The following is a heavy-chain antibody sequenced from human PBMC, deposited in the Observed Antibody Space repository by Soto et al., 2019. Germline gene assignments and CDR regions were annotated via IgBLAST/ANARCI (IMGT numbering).Heavy chain of an antibody. Sequence: DHLCLTCTVFGGSISSSYWSGIRPSPGKGLEWIAYIYYSGTTNYNPSLESRVTISIDTSKNQFSLRLTSVTAADTAVYYCARSVVHQWLVHDAFDVWGRGKLVTVSS. CDR2: IYYSGTT. D-gene: IGHD6-19*01. J-gene: IGHJ3*01. CDR1: GGSISSSY. CDR3: ARSVVHQWLVHDAFDV. V-gene: IGHV4-59*01.